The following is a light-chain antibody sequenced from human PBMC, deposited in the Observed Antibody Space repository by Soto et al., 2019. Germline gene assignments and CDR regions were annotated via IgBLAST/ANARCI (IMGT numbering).Light chain of an antibody. V-gene: IGLV2-8*01. CDR2: EVV. J-gene: IGLJ1*01. CDR1: KTDIGVYDF. Sequence: QSALTQPPSASGSPGQSVTIYCIGTKTDIGVYDFVSWYQHHPGKAPRLIIYEVVQRPSGVPDRFSGSNSDNTASLTVSGLQAADEADYFCTSYAGSNTYVFGSGTKLTVL. CDR3: TSYAGSNTYV.